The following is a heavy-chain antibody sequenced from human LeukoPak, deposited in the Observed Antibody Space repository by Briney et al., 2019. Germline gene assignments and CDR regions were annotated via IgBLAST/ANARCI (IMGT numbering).Heavy chain of an antibody. V-gene: IGHV4-59*01. CDR2: AYYNGNT. Sequence: SETLSLTCTISGGSIGTDHWTWIRQPPGKGLDWIGYAYYNGNTNYNPSLNSRVTISVDTSSNQFSLRLASVTTADTAVYYCARGHPPNLDVWGQGTTVTVSS. CDR1: GGSIGTDH. J-gene: IGHJ6*02. CDR3: ARGHPPNLDV.